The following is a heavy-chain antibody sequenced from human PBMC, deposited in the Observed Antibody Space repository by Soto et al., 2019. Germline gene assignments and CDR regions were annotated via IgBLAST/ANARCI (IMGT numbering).Heavy chain of an antibody. Sequence: EVQLLESGGGLVRPGGSLRLSCAASGFTFSSYAMNWVRQAPGKGLEWVSAISGTGYNTYYADSLKGRFTISRDNSKNTLSLQMNSLRAEDTAVYYCVRDRQFSHPRGGMDVWGQGTTVTVSS. CDR3: VRDRQFSHPRGGMDV. D-gene: IGHD3-10*01. V-gene: IGHV3-23*01. J-gene: IGHJ6*02. CDR1: GFTFSSYA. CDR2: ISGTGYNT.